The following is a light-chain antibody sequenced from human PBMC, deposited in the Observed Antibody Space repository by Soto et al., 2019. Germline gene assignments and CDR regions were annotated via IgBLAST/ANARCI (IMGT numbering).Light chain of an antibody. CDR1: ESINSN. Sequence: EIVMTQSPDTLSVSPGQSAALSCWASESINSNLAWYQQKPGQSPRLLIYGASTRATGVPARFSGSGSGTEFSLTISSLQSEDFAVYYCQQRNYWQVTFGQGTRLEIK. V-gene: IGKV3-15*01. CDR2: GAS. J-gene: IGKJ5*01. CDR3: QQRNYWQVT.